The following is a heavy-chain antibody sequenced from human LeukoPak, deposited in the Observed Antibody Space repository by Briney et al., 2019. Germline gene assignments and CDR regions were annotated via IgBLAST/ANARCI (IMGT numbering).Heavy chain of an antibody. V-gene: IGHV4-31*03. CDR2: IYYSGST. CDR3: ASLATYSTLALDY. Sequence: SETLSLTCTVSGGSISSGGHYWSWIRQHPGKGLEWIGYIYYSGSTYYNPSLKSRVTISVDTSKNQFSLKLSSVTAADTAVYYCASLATYSTLALDYWGQGTLVTVSS. D-gene: IGHD2/OR15-2a*01. CDR1: GGSISSGGHY. J-gene: IGHJ4*02.